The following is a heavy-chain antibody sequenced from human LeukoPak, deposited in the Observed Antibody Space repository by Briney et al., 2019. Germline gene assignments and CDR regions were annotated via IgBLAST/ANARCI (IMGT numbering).Heavy chain of an antibody. CDR1: GYTFTGYC. V-gene: IGHV1-2*02. J-gene: IGHJ4*02. CDR3: ARANANYFDY. Sequence: ASVKVSCKTSGYTFTGYCLHWVRQAPGQGLEWMGWLIPNNGGTNYAQKFQGRVTMARDTSISTAFMELSRLRSDDTAIYYCARANANYFDYWGQGTLVTVSS. CDR2: LIPNNGGT.